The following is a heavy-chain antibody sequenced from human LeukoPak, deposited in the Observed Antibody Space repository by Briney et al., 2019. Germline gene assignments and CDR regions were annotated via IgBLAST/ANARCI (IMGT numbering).Heavy chain of an antibody. Sequence: ASVKVSCKASGYTFTGYYMHWVRQAPGQGLEWMGWINPNSGGTNYAQKFQGRVTMTRDTSISTAYMELSRLRSDDTAVYYCARDHLYNGYCSGGSCTNWFDPWGQGTLVTVSS. CDR3: ARDHLYNGYCSGGSCTNWFDP. J-gene: IGHJ5*02. CDR1: GYTFTGYY. V-gene: IGHV1-2*02. CDR2: INPNSGGT. D-gene: IGHD2-15*01.